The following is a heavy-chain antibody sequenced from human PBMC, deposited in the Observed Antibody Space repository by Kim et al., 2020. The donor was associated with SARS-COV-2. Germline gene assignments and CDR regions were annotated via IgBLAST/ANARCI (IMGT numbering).Heavy chain of an antibody. J-gene: IGHJ4*02. CDR3: ARTSEPIAADVDY. Sequence: YNPTLKSRVTISVDTSKNQFSLKRSSVTAADTAVYYCARTSEPIAADVDYWGQGTLVTVSS. V-gene: IGHV4-59*01. D-gene: IGHD6-13*01.